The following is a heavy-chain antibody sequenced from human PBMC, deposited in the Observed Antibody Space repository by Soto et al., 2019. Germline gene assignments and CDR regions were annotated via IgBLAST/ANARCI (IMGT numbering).Heavy chain of an antibody. J-gene: IGHJ5*02. CDR1: GYTFTSYD. V-gene: IGHV1-8*01. D-gene: IGHD6-13*01. CDR2: INPNSGNT. CDR3: ARERSAAGTGWFDP. Sequence: QVQLVQSGAEVKKPGASVKVSCKASGYTFTSYDINWVRQATGQGLEWMGWINPNSGNTGYAQKFQGRVTMTRNTSISTAYMDLSSLRSEDTAVYYCARERSAAGTGWFDPWGQGTLVTVSS.